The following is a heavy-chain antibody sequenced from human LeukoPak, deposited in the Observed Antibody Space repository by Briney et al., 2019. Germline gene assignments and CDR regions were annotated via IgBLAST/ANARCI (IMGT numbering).Heavy chain of an antibody. CDR2: TYYRSKWYN. CDR3: ARGGIGYCTSTSCSFDS. CDR1: GDSVSTDSAA. Sequence: SQTLSLTCALSGDSVSTDSAAWNWIRQSPSRGLEWLGRTYYRSKWYNDYGVSAKSRITINPDTSKNQFSLQLNSVTPEDTAVYYCARGGIGYCTSTSCSFDSWGQGTLVTVSS. D-gene: IGHD2-2*01. V-gene: IGHV6-1*01. J-gene: IGHJ4*02.